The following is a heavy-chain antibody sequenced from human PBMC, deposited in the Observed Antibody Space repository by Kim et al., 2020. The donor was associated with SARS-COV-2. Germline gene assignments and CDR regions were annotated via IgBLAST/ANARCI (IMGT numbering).Heavy chain of an antibody. D-gene: IGHD1-26*01. CDR2: IYSGGST. Sequence: GGSLRLSCAASGFTVSSNYMSWVRQAPGKGLEWVSVIYSGGSTYYADSVKGRLTISRDNSKNTLYLQLNSMIAEDTAVYYFARVRGGSSIGAFDICGQGT. J-gene: IGHJ3*02. V-gene: IGHV3-53*01. CDR1: GFTVSSNY. CDR3: ARVRGGSSIGAFDI.